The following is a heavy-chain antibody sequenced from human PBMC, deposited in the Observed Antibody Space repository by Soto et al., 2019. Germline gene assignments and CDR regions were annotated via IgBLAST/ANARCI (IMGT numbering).Heavy chain of an antibody. CDR3: ARARTLYYSNWFDP. CDR2: IYYSGST. D-gene: IGHD3-10*01. CDR1: GGSISSYY. J-gene: IGHJ5*02. V-gene: IGHV4-59*01. Sequence: PSETLSLTCTVSGGSISSYYWRWIRQHPGKGLEWIGYIYYSGSTNYNPSLKSRVTISVDTSKNQFSLKLSSVTAADTAVYYCARARTLYYSNWFDPWGQGTLVTVSS.